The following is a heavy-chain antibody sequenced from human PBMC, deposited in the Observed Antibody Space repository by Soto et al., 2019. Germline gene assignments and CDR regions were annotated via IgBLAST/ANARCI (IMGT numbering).Heavy chain of an antibody. Sequence: QVQLVQSGAEVKKPGSSVKVSCKASGGSLSNYGISWVRQAPGQGLEWMGGIIPVFGTANYAQKFQGRVTITADESTSIVYLDVTSLRSEDTAVYYCARGDATTIGVTTYYGMDVWGQGTTVTVSS. CDR3: ARGDATTIGVTTYYGMDV. CDR2: IIPVFGTA. J-gene: IGHJ6*02. D-gene: IGHD4-17*01. CDR1: GGSLSNYG. V-gene: IGHV1-69*12.